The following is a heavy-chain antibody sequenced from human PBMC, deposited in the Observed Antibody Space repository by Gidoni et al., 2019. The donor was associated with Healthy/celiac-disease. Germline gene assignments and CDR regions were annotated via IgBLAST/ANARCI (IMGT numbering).Heavy chain of an antibody. J-gene: IGHJ2*01. V-gene: IGHV1-69*01. CDR2: IIPIFGTA. CDR1: GGTFSSYA. D-gene: IGHD1-26*01. Sequence: QVQLVQSGAEVKKPGSSVKVSCKASGGTFSSYAISWVRQAPGQGLEWMGGIIPIFGTANYAQKFQGRVTITADESTSTAYMELSSLRSEDTAVYYCARDRFRGLLYRYWYFDLWGRGTLVTVSS. CDR3: ARDRFRGLLYRYWYFDL.